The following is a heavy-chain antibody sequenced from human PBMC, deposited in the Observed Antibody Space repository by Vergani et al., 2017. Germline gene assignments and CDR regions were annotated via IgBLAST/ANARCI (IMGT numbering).Heavy chain of an antibody. CDR1: GFTFSSYS. J-gene: IGHJ6*03. Sequence: EVQLVESGGGLVQPGGSLRLSCAASGFTFSSYSMNWVRQAPGKGLEWVSYISSSSSTIYYADTVKGRFTISRDNAKNSLYLQMNSLRAEDTAVYYCARHRIYYDSSGYEFGSYYYFYYMDVWGKGTTVTVSS. D-gene: IGHD3-22*01. CDR2: ISSSSSTI. CDR3: ARHRIYYDSSGYEFGSYYYFYYMDV. V-gene: IGHV3-48*01.